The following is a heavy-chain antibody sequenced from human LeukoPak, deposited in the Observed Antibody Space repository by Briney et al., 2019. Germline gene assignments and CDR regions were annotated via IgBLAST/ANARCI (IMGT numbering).Heavy chain of an antibody. V-gene: IGHV1-69*01. CDR3: ARVASSSDYYYYYMDV. D-gene: IGHD6-6*01. CDR2: IIPIFGTA. J-gene: IGHJ6*03. Sequence: SVNVSCKASGGTFSSYAISWVRQAPGQGLEWMGGIIPIFGTANYAQKFQGRVTITADESTSTAYMELSSLRSEDTAVYYCARVASSSDYYYYYMDVWGKGTTVTVSS. CDR1: GGTFSSYA.